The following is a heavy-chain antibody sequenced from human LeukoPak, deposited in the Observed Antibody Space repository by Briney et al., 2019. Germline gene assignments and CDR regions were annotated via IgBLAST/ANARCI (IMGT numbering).Heavy chain of an antibody. J-gene: IGHJ3*02. D-gene: IGHD6-13*01. CDR3: AKVLLGGGAAGARGPLDI. CDR2: ISGRGDST. V-gene: IGHV3-23*01. CDR1: GFTFSNYG. Sequence: GGSLRLSCAASGFTFSNYGMNWVRQAPGKGLEWVSGISGRGDSTFCADSVKGRFSISRDNSMNTLYLQMNSLRAEDTAVYYCAKVLLGGGAAGARGPLDIWGLGTMVTVSS.